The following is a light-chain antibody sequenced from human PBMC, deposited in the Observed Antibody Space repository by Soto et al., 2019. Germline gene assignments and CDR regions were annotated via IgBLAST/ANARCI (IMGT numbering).Light chain of an antibody. V-gene: IGKV1-27*01. Sequence: DIQMTQSPSSLSASVGDRVTITCRASQGISNYLAWYQQKPGKVPKLLIYGASTLQSGVPLRFSGSGSGTDFTLTISSLQPEDVATYYCQKYNSAPRTFDQGTKVEIK. J-gene: IGKJ1*01. CDR2: GAS. CDR1: QGISNY. CDR3: QKYNSAPRT.